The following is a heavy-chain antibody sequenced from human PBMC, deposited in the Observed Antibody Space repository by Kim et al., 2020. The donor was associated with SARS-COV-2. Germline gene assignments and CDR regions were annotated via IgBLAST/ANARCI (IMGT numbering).Heavy chain of an antibody. D-gene: IGHD5-18*01. Sequence: GGSLRLSCAASGFTFSSYSMNWVRQAPGKGLEWVSYISSSSSYIYYADSVKGRFTISRDNAKNSLYLQMNSLRAEDTAVYYCANVEAGVDTSYGIDVWGQGTTVTVSS. V-gene: IGHV3-21*01. J-gene: IGHJ6*02. CDR3: ANVEAGVDTSYGIDV. CDR1: GFTFSSYS. CDR2: ISSSSSYI.